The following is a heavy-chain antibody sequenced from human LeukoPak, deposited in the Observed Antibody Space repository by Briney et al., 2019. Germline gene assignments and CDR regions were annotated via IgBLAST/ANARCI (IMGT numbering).Heavy chain of an antibody. CDR2: MFYSGSA. V-gene: IGHV4-39*01. Sequence: SETLSLTCTVSGASIISSRYYWGWIRQPPGKGLEWIGSMFYSGSAYYNPSLKSRVTISVDTSKNQFSLKLGSASATDTAVYYCASLRGYSYGHVDNWGQGTLVTVSS. J-gene: IGHJ4*02. CDR3: ASLRGYSYGHVDN. CDR1: GASIISSRYY. D-gene: IGHD5-18*01.